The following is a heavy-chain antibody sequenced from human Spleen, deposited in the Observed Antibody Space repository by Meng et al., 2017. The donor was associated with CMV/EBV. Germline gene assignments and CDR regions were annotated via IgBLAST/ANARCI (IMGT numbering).Heavy chain of an antibody. CDR1: GFTFSGSA. V-gene: IGHV3-73*01. D-gene: IGHD2-2*01. CDR3: ARFHPGAIPPATDVNF. J-gene: IGHJ4*02. CDR2: IRSKANNYAT. Sequence: GESLKISCATSGFTFSGSAMHWVRQASGKGLEWVGRIRSKANNYATAYAASVKGRFTISRDDSKNTLYLQMNGLRAEDTAAYYCARFHPGAIPPATDVNFWGQGTLVTVSS.